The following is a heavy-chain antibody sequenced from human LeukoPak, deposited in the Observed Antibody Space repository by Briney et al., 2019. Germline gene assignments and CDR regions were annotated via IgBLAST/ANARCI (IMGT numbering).Heavy chain of an antibody. CDR1: GGSLSIGNG. V-gene: IGHV4-4*02. CDR2: IQQGGHST. J-gene: IGHJ4*02. CDR3: ANNGYYSADY. D-gene: IGHD5-18*01. Sequence: SGTLSLTCTVSGGSLSIGNGWSWVRQPPGKGLEWIGEIQQGGHSTNYNPSVKRRVTISIDTPKNHFSLMWTSLTPAHASVYYCANNGYYSADYWGQGMLVTVSS.